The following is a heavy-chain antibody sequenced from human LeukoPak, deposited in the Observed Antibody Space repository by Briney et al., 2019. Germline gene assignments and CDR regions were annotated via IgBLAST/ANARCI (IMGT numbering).Heavy chain of an antibody. CDR1: GYTFTSYG. CDR3: ARDLPGLGELSPAPPFDY. D-gene: IGHD3-16*02. CDR2: ISAYNGNT. Sequence: ASVKVSCKASGYTFTSYGISWVRQAPGQGLEWMGWISAYNGNTNYAQKLRGRVTMTTDTSTSTAYMELRSLRSDDTAVYYCARDLPGLGELSPAPPFDYWGQGTLVTVSS. J-gene: IGHJ4*02. V-gene: IGHV1-18*01.